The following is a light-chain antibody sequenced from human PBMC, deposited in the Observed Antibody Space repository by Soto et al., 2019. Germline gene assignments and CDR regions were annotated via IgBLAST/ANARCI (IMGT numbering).Light chain of an antibody. Sequence: QSALTQPASVSGSPGQSITISCTGTSSDGGGYSYVSWYQQHPGKTPKLMIYEVSNRPSGVSHRFSGSKSGNTASLTISGLQTEAEADYYCSSFSSITREVFGGGTKLTVL. CDR1: SSDGGGYSY. CDR3: SSFSSITREV. J-gene: IGLJ2*01. V-gene: IGLV2-14*01. CDR2: EVS.